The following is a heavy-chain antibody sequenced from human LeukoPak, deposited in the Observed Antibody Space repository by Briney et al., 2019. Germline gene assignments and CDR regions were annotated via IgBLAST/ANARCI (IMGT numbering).Heavy chain of an antibody. CDR2: INHSGST. V-gene: IGHV4-34*01. CDR1: GGSFSGYY. J-gene: IGHJ4*02. CDR3: ARRQGGFWSGYYPKPEYFDY. D-gene: IGHD3-3*01. Sequence: SETLSLTCAVYGGSFSGYYWSWIRQPPGKGLEWIGEINHSGSTNYNPSLKSRVTISVDTPKNQFSLKLSSVTAADTAVYYCARRQGGFWSGYYPKPEYFDYWGQGTLVTVSS.